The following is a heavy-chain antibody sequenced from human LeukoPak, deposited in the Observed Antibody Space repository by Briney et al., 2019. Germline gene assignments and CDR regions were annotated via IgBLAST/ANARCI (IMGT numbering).Heavy chain of an antibody. CDR3: ARDSSGWYYFDY. CDR1: GFTVSSNY. Sequence: GGSLRLSCAASGFTVSSNYMSWVRQAPGKGLEWVSVIYSGGSTYYADSVKGRFTISRDKSKNTLYLQMNSLRAEDTAVYYCARDSSGWYYFDYWGQGTLVTVSS. V-gene: IGHV3-66*01. J-gene: IGHJ4*02. CDR2: IYSGGST. D-gene: IGHD6-19*01.